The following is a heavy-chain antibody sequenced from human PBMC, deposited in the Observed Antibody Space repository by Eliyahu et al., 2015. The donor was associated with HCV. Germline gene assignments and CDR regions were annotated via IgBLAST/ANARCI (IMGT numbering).Heavy chain of an antibody. CDR1: GXTFSSXA. Sequence: EVQLLESGGGLVQPGGSXRLSCAXSGXTFSSXAMSWVRXAPGKGLEXVSAISGSGGSTYYADSVKGRFTISRDNSKNTLYLQMNSLRAEDTAVYYCAKALGRLGYWGQGTLVTVSS. CDR2: ISGSGGST. D-gene: IGHD3-16*01. CDR3: AKALGRLGY. J-gene: IGHJ4*02. V-gene: IGHV3-23*01.